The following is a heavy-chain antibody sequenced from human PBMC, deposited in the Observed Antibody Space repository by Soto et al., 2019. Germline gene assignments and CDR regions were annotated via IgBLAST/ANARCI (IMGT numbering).Heavy chain of an antibody. CDR2: IWYDGSNK. CDR1: GFTFSSYG. V-gene: IGHV3-33*01. D-gene: IGHD3-10*01. CDR3: ARDKRSMVKSNWFDP. Sequence: GGSLRLSCAASGFTFSSYGMHWVRQAPGKGLEWVAVIWYDGSNKYYADSVKGRFTISRDNSKNTLYLQMNSLRAEDTAVYYCARDKRSMVKSNWFDPWGQGTLVTVSS. J-gene: IGHJ5*02.